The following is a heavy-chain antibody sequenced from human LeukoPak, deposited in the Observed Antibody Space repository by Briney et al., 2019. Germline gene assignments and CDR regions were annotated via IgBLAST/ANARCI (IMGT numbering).Heavy chain of an antibody. CDR3: AREARARVAVAGRFDY. V-gene: IGHV4-4*07. CDR1: GGSISSYY. D-gene: IGHD6-19*01. J-gene: IGHJ4*02. Sequence: SETLSLTCTVSGGSISSYYWSWIRQPAGKGLEWIGRIYTSGSTNYNPSLKSRVTMSVDTSKNQFSLKLSSVTPEDTAVYYCAREARARVAVAGRFDYWGQGTLVTVSS. CDR2: IYTSGST.